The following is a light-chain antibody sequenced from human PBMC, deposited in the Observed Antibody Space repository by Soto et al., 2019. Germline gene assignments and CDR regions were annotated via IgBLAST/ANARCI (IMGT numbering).Light chain of an antibody. CDR3: QQYSRSAPRT. J-gene: IGKJ1*01. CDR2: ETS. V-gene: IGKV3-20*01. Sequence: IVLTQSPGSLSLSPGDRATLSCRASQSVYSDYVAWYQKKPGQAPKILIYETSTRATGIPDRFSGSGSGTDYTLTISRLKPEDFAVYYCQQYSRSAPRTFGQGTKVDIK. CDR1: QSVYSDY.